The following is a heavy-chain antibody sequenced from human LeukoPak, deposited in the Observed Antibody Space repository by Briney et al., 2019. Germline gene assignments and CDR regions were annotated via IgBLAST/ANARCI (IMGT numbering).Heavy chain of an antibody. CDR2: IYYSGST. J-gene: IGHJ5*02. V-gene: IGHV4-39*02. CDR3: ARDLDPIAVAANWFDP. CDR1: GGSISSSSYY. Sequence: SETLSLTCTVSGGSISSSSYYWGWIRQPPGKGLEWIGSIYYSGSTYYNPSLKSRVTISVDTSKSQFSLKLSSVTAADTAVYYCARDLDPIAVAANWFDPWGQGTLVTVSS. D-gene: IGHD6-19*01.